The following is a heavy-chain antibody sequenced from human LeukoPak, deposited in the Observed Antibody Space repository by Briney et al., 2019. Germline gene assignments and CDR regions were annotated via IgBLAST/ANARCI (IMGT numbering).Heavy chain of an antibody. CDR3: ARARAGYSSGWYRD. CDR2: INHSGST. V-gene: IGHV4-34*01. CDR1: GGSISGYY. Sequence: PSETLSLTCAVYGGSISGYYWSWFRQPPGKGLEWIGEINHSGSTNYNPSLKSRVTISVDTSKNQFSLKLSSVTAADTAVYYCARARAGYSSGWYRDWGQGTLVTVSS. D-gene: IGHD6-19*01. J-gene: IGHJ4*02.